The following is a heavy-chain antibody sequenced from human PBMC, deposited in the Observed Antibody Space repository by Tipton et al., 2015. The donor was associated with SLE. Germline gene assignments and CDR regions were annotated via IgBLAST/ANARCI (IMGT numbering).Heavy chain of an antibody. V-gene: IGHV4-61*02. CDR1: GGSISSGSYY. D-gene: IGHD5-24*01. J-gene: IGHJ3*02. CDR2: IYTSGST. CDR3: ARARDGYNRKGDAFDI. Sequence: LRLSCTVSGGSISSGSYYWSWIRQPAGKGLEWIGRIYTSGSTNYNPSLKSRVTISVDTSKNQFSLKLSSVTAADPAGYYCARARDGYNRKGDAFDIWGQGTMVTVSS.